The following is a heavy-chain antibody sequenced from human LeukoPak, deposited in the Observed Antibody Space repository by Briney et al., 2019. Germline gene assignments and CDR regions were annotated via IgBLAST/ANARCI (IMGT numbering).Heavy chain of an antibody. D-gene: IGHD3-22*01. V-gene: IGHV4-39*01. Sequence: SETLSLTCTVSGGSISSSSYYWGWIRQPPGKGLERIGSIYYSGSTYYNPSLKSRVTISVDTSKNQFSLKLSSVTAADTAVYYCARQFITRGAFDIWGQGTMVTVSS. CDR2: IYYSGST. CDR1: GGSISSSSYY. J-gene: IGHJ3*02. CDR3: ARQFITRGAFDI.